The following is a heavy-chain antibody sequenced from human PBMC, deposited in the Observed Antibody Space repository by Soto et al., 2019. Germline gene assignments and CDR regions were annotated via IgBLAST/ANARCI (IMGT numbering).Heavy chain of an antibody. J-gene: IGHJ4*02. V-gene: IGHV3-30-3*01. Sequence: PGGSLRLSCAASGFTFSSYAMHWVRQAPGKGLEWVAVISYDGSNKYYADSVKGRFTISRDNSKNTLYLQMNSLRAEDTAVYYCARGWMGAPNYWGQGTLVTVSS. CDR3: ARGWMGAPNY. CDR1: GFTFSSYA. D-gene: IGHD1-26*01. CDR2: ISYDGSNK.